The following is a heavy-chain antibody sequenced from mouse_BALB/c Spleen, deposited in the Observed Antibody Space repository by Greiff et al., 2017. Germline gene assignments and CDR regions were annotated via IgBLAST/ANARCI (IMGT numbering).Heavy chain of an antibody. J-gene: IGHJ3*01. D-gene: IGHD2-3*01. Sequence: EVQLQESGPGLVKPSQSLSLTCTVTGYSITSDYAWNWIRQFPGNKLEWMGYISYSGSTSYNPSLKSRISITRDTSKNQFFLQLNSVTTEDTATYYCARFLAYYDGYFAYWGQGTLVTVSA. CDR2: ISYSGST. CDR3: ARFLAYYDGYFAY. CDR1: GYSITSDYA. V-gene: IGHV3-2*02.